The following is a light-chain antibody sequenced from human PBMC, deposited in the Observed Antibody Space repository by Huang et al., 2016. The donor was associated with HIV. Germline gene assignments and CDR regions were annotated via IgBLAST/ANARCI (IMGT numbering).Light chain of an antibody. J-gene: IGKJ2*01. V-gene: IGKV1-5*03. CDR2: KAS. Sequence: DLQMTQSPSTLSASVGDRVTITCRASQSISSWLAWYQQKPGKAPNLLIYKASNLESGVPSKFSGSGSGTEFTLTISSLQHDDFATYYCQQYDSFPRTFGQGTKLEI. CDR3: QQYDSFPRT. CDR1: QSISSW.